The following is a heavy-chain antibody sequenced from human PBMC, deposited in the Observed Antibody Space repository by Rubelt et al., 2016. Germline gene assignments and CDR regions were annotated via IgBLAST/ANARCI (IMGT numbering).Heavy chain of an antibody. CDR1: GFSISSAYY. J-gene: IGHJ3*02. CDR3: AGGHRGYDVGVGHVVDI. CDR2: LYHSGNT. D-gene: IGHD5-12*01. Sequence: QVQLQESGPRLVKPPETLSLTCTVSGFSISSAYYWGWIRQPPGKGLEWIGSLYHSGNTYFNPSLKSRVTVPADTSTNQFSLKLSAVTAADTAVNYWAGGHRGYDVGVGHVVDIWGQGTMVTVSS. V-gene: IGHV4-38-2*02.